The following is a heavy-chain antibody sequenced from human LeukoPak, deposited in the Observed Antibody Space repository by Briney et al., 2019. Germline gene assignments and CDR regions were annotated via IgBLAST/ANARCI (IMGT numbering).Heavy chain of an antibody. D-gene: IGHD3-10*01. CDR2: LNPNNGDT. V-gene: IGHV1-2*02. J-gene: IGHJ4*02. CDR3: ARVGGSGRSNPYYFDY. CDR1: GYTFTSYG. Sequence: GASVKVSCKASGYTFTSYGISWVRQAPGQGLEWMGWLNPNNGDTKYAQKFQGRVTMTRDTSISTAYMELSRLRSDDTAVYYCARVGGSGRSNPYYFDYWGQGTLVTVSS.